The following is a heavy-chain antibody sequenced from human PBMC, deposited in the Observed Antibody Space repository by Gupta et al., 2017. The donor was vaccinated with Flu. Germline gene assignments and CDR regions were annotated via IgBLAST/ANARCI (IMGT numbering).Heavy chain of an antibody. CDR2: IKQDGSEK. CDR1: GFTFSSYW. CDR3: AREDSYCGGDCYSNDY. J-gene: IGHJ4*02. Sequence: EVQLVESGGGLVQPGGSLRLSCAASGFTFSSYWMSWVRQAPGKGLEWVANIKQDGSEKYYVDSVKGRFTISRDNAKNSLYLQMNSLRAEDTAVYYCAREDSYCGGDCYSNDYWGQGTLVTVSS. V-gene: IGHV3-7*01. D-gene: IGHD2-21*01.